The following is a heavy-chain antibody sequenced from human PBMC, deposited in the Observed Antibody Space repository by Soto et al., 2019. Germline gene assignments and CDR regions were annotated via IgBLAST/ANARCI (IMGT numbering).Heavy chain of an antibody. CDR2: ISKSGSII. D-gene: IGHD6-13*01. CDR1: GFSFSDYY. CDR3: ARGGTQYLVHDY. V-gene: IGHV3-11*01. Sequence: GGSLRLSCAPSGFSFSDYYMSWIRQPPGTGLEWVSYISKSGSIIHYADSVKGLFTISRDNAKNSLYLQMNRLRAEDTVRYYCARGGTQYLVHDYWEQGSRVTVSS. J-gene: IGHJ4*02.